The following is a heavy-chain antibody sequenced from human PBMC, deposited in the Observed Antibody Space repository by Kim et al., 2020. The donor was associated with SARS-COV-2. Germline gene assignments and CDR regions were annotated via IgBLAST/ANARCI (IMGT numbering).Heavy chain of an antibody. CDR3: ARMRMITFGGITYGMDV. D-gene: IGHD3-16*01. CDR2: SHTSGST. Sequence: SETLSLTCTVSGGSISSGRYYWSWIRQPAGKGLEWVGRSHTSGSTNYNPSLKSRVTISVDTSKNQFSLKLSSVIAADTAMYYCARMRMITFGGITYGMDVWGQGTTVTVSS. V-gene: IGHV4-61*02. CDR1: GGSISSGRYY. J-gene: IGHJ6*02.